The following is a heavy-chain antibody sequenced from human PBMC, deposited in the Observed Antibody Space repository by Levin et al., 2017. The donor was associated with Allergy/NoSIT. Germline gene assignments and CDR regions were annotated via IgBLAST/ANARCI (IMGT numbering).Heavy chain of an antibody. Sequence: PGGSLRLSCAASGFTFNNYALTWVRQAPGKGLEWVSSVRARGGDISYADSVKGRFTVSRDKSKNTLYFQMNSLTAEDTAVYYCAKDVISGSMGWFDPWGQGTLVTVPS. J-gene: IGHJ5*01. V-gene: IGHV3-23*01. D-gene: IGHD1-26*01. CDR3: AKDVISGSMGWFDP. CDR1: GFTFNNYA. CDR2: VRARGGDI.